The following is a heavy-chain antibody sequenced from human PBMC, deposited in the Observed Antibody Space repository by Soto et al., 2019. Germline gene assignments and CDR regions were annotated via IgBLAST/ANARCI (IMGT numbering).Heavy chain of an antibody. CDR1: GFTFSSYW. CDR2: INSDGGST. D-gene: IGHD6-13*01. CDR3: ARDEGSSSGYGHTYYYYGMDV. V-gene: IGHV3-74*01. J-gene: IGHJ6*02. Sequence: EVQLVESGGGLVQPGGSLRLSCAASGFTFSSYWMHWVRQAPGKGLVWVSRINSDGGSTSYADSVKGRFTISRDNAKNTMYLQMNSLRAEDTAVYYCARDEGSSSGYGHTYYYYGMDVWGQGTTVTVSS.